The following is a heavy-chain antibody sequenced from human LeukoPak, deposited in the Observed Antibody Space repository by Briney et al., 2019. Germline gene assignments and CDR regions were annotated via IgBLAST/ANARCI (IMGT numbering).Heavy chain of an antibody. D-gene: IGHD4-17*01. CDR1: GGSFSGYY. J-gene: IGHJ2*01. Sequence: KPSETLSLTCAVYGGSFSGYYWSWIRQPPGKGLEWIGEINHSGSTNYNPSLKSRVTISIDTSKNQFSLKLSSVTAADTAVYYCANLAGDYASVWGRGTLVTVSS. CDR3: ANLAGDYASV. CDR2: INHSGST. V-gene: IGHV4-34*01.